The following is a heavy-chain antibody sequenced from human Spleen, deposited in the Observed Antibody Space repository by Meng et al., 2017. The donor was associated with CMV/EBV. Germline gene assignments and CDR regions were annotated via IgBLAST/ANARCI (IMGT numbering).Heavy chain of an antibody. J-gene: IGHJ6*02. Sequence: GESLKISCAASGFTFSSYEMNWVRQAPGKGLEWVSYISSSGSTIYYADSVKGRFTISRDSSKNTLYLQMNRLRVEDTAVYYCVRDELGMDVWGQGTTVTVSS. CDR3: VRDELGMDV. V-gene: IGHV3-48*03. D-gene: IGHD3-10*01. CDR2: ISSSGSTI. CDR1: GFTFSSYE.